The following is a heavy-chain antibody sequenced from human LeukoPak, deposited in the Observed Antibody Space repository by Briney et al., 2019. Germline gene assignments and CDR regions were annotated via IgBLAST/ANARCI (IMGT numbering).Heavy chain of an antibody. CDR3: ARLPDSSGYYYDY. CDR1: GYSFTSYW. V-gene: IGHV5-51*01. CDR2: IYPGDSDT. D-gene: IGHD3-22*01. J-gene: IGHJ4*02. Sequence: GESLKIYCKGSGYSFTSYWIGWVRQMPEKGLEWMGIIYPGDSDTRYSPSFQGQVTISADKSISTAYLQWSSLKASDTAMYYCARLPDSSGYYYDYWGQGTLVTVSS.